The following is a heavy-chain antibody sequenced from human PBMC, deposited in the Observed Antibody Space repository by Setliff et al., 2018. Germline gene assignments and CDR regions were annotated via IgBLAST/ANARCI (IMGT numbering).Heavy chain of an antibody. CDR2: INTNTGNP. CDR3: ARASRFGTIKYRGDYYMDV. Sequence: GASVKVSCKTSGYTFTTYAISWMRQAPGQGLEWMGWINTNTGNPSYAQDFTGRFVFSLDTSVSTAYLQISSLKAEDTALYYCARASRFGTIKYRGDYYMDVWGKGTTVTVSS. J-gene: IGHJ6*03. V-gene: IGHV7-4-1*02. CDR1: GYTFTTYA. D-gene: IGHD3-10*01.